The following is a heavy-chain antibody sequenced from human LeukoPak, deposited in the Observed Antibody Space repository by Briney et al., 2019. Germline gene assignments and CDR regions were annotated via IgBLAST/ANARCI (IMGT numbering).Heavy chain of an antibody. CDR1: GGSISSYY. Sequence: SETLSLTCTVSGGSISSYYWSWIRQPPGKGLEWIGYIYYSGSTNYNPSLKSRVTISVDTSKNQFSLKLSSVTAADTAVYYCARVSGYCSSTSCWYYFDYWGQGTLVTVSS. D-gene: IGHD2-2*03. CDR3: ARVSGYCSSTSCWYYFDY. CDR2: IYYSGST. J-gene: IGHJ4*02. V-gene: IGHV4-59*08.